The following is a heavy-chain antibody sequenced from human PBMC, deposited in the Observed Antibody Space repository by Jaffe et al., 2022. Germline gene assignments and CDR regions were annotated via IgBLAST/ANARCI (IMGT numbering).Heavy chain of an antibody. V-gene: IGHV1-8*01. J-gene: IGHJ6*03. Sequence: QVQLVQSGAEVKKPGASVKVSCKASGYTFTSYDINWVRQATGQGLEWMGWMNPNSGNTGYAQKFQGRVTMTRNTSISTAYMELSSLRSEDTAVYYCARAIRRGITIFGVVATPNYYYYYMDVWGKGTTVTVSS. CDR3: ARAIRRGITIFGVVATPNYYYYYMDV. D-gene: IGHD3-3*01. CDR1: GYTFTSYD. CDR2: MNPNSGNT.